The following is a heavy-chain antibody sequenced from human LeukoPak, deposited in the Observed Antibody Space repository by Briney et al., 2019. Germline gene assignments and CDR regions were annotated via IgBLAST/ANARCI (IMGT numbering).Heavy chain of an antibody. Sequence: PGESLKISCKGSGYSFTSYWIGWVRQMPGKGLEWMGIIYPGDSDTRYSPSFQGQVTISADKSISTAYLQWSSLRASDTAMYYCARPYCSSTSCYSPPDYWGQGTLVTVSS. D-gene: IGHD2-2*02. CDR2: IYPGDSDT. J-gene: IGHJ4*02. V-gene: IGHV5-51*01. CDR1: GYSFTSYW. CDR3: ARPYCSSTSCYSPPDY.